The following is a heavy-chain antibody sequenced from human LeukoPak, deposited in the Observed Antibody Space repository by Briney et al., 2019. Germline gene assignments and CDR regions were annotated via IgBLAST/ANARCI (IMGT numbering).Heavy chain of an antibody. CDR2: INHSGST. V-gene: IGHV4-34*01. D-gene: IGHD3-3*01. CDR3: ARGPVLRFLEWLLSKRYFDY. Sequence: SETLSLTCAVYGGSFSGYYWSWIRQPPGKGLEWIGEINHSGSTNYNPSLKSRVTISVDTSKNQFSLKLSSVTAADTAVYYCARGPVLRFLEWLLSKRYFDYWGQGTPVIASS. J-gene: IGHJ4*02. CDR1: GGSFSGYY.